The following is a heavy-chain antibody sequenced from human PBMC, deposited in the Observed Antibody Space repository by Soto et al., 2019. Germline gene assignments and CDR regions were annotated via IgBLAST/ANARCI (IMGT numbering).Heavy chain of an antibody. CDR2: IIPIFGTA. D-gene: IGHD6-13*01. CDR3: ARDRGGEAAAGDLNWFDP. CDR1: GGTFSSYA. V-gene: IGHV1-69*01. Sequence: QVQLVQSGAEVKKPGSSVKVSCKASGGTFSSYAISWVRQAPGQGLEWMGGIIPIFGTANYAQKFQGRVTITAEESTSTAYMELSSLRSEDTAVYYCARDRGGEAAAGDLNWFDPWGQGTLVTVSS. J-gene: IGHJ5*02.